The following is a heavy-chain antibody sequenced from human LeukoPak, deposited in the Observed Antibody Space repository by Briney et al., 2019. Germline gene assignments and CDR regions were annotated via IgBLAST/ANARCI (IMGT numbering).Heavy chain of an antibody. J-gene: IGHJ4*02. V-gene: IGHV1-2*02. Sequence: ASVKVSCKASGYTFTGYYMHWVRQAPGQGLEWMGWINPNSGSTNYAQKFQGRVTMTRDTSISTAYMELSRLRSDDTAVYYCARGHGGSYGYFDYWGQGTLVTVSS. CDR2: INPNSGST. CDR1: GYTFTGYY. D-gene: IGHD1-26*01. CDR3: ARGHGGSYGYFDY.